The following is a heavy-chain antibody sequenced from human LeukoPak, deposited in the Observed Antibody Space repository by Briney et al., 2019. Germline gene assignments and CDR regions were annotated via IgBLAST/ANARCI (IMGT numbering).Heavy chain of an antibody. CDR3: ARADRRGYSYGYYYYYGMDV. V-gene: IGHV1-2*06. CDR1: GYTFTGHY. D-gene: IGHD5-18*01. CDR2: INPNNGHT. J-gene: IGHJ6*02. Sequence: ASVTVSCKSSGYTFTGHYLYWVRQAPGQGLEWMGRINPNNGHTNNGQKFQGRVTMTRDTSISTAYMELSRLRSDDTAVYYCARADRRGYSYGYYYYYGMDVWGQGTTVTVSS.